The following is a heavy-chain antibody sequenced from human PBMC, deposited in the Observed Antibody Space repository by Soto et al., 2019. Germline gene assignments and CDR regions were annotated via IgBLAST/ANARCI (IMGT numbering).Heavy chain of an antibody. J-gene: IGHJ5*02. Sequence: GESVKISCTASGYAFISYWIAGVRQFPAKGLEWMGIIYPGDSDPRYSPSFQGQVTISVDKSITTAYLQWRSLTASDTAMYSCARGYCTTTICQPWFDLWGQGSLVTVSS. V-gene: IGHV5-51*01. CDR1: GYAFISYW. D-gene: IGHD2-2*01. CDR3: ARGYCTTTICQPWFDL. CDR2: IYPGDSDP.